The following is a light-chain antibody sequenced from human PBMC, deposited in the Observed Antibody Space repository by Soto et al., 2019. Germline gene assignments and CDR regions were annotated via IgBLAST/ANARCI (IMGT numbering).Light chain of an antibody. J-gene: IGKJ1*01. V-gene: IGKV1-5*03. CDR1: QSISSW. CDR2: KAS. CDR3: QQYSSYLWT. Sequence: DIQMTPSPSTLSASVGDRVTITCRASQSISSWLAWYQQKPGKAPKVLIYKASTLESGVPSRFSGSGSATEFTLTISSLQPDDFATYYCQQYSSYLWTFGQGTKVEIK.